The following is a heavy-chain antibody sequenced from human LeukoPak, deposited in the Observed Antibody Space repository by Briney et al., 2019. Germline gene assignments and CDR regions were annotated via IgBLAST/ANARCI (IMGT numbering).Heavy chain of an antibody. Sequence: GGSLRLSCAASGFTFSSYSMNWVRQAPGKGLEWVSSITRSSSDRYYADSVKGRFTISRDNAKNSLYLQMNSLRAEDTAVYYCARSPDWTHFDYWGQGTLVTVSS. CDR3: ARSPDWTHFDY. CDR1: GFTFSSYS. CDR2: ITRSSSDR. V-gene: IGHV3-21*01. J-gene: IGHJ4*02. D-gene: IGHD3/OR15-3a*01.